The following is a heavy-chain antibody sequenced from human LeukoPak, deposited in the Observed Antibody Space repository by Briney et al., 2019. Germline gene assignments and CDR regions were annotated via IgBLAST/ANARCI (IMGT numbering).Heavy chain of an antibody. J-gene: IGHJ6*03. CDR1: GCSISIGDYY. Sequence: QVQLQESGPGLVKPPQTLSLPCTVSGCSISIGDYYWSWIRQPPGTGLEWIGYIYYSGSTYYNPSLKSRVTISVDTSKNQFSLKLSSVTAADTAVYYCARALSYYYYYMDVWGKGTTVTVSS. D-gene: IGHD2/OR15-2a*01. V-gene: IGHV4-30-4*08. CDR3: ARALSYYYYYMDV. CDR2: IYYSGST.